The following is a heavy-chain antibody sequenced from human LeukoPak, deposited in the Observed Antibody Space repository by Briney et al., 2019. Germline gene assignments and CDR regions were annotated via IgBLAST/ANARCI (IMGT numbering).Heavy chain of an antibody. CDR2: IYYSGST. CDR3: ASTSVTTGPFDY. D-gene: IGHD4-17*01. J-gene: IGHJ4*02. V-gene: IGHV4-59*01. Sequence: PSETLSLTCTVSGGSISSYYWSWIRQPPGKGLEWIGCIYYSGSTNYNPSLKSRVTISVDTSKNQFSLKLSSVTAADTAVYYCASTSVTTGPFDYWGQGTLVTVSS. CDR1: GGSISSYY.